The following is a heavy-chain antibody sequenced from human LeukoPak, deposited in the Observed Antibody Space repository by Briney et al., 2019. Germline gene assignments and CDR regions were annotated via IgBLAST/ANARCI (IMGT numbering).Heavy chain of an antibody. J-gene: IGHJ4*02. CDR1: GGTFSSYA. D-gene: IGHD3-10*01. CDR2: IIPIFGTA. V-gene: IGHV1-69*05. Sequence: SVKVSCKASGGTFSSYAISWVRQAPGQGLEWMGGIIPIFGTANYAQKFQGRVTITTDESTSIAYMELSSLRSEDTAVYYCASSVAPYYFDYWGQGTLVTVSS. CDR3: ASSVAPYYFDY.